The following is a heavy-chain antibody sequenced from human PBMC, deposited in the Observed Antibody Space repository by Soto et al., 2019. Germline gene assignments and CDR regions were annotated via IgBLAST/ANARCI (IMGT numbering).Heavy chain of an antibody. J-gene: IGHJ6*03. CDR3: ARVNYDFWSGYYSAGRPYYYYYMDV. CDR2: IYYSGST. CDR1: GGSISSYY. V-gene: IGHV4-59*01. Sequence: SETLSLTCTVSGGSISSYYWSWIRQPPGKGLEWIGYIYYSGSTNYNPSLKSRVTISVDTSKNQFSLKLSSVTAADTAVYYCARVNYDFWSGYYSAGRPYYYYYMDVWGKGTTVTVSS. D-gene: IGHD3-3*01.